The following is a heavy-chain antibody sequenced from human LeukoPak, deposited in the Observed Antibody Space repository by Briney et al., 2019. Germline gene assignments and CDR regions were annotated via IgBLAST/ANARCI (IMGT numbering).Heavy chain of an antibody. J-gene: IGHJ4*02. V-gene: IGHV4-39*01. D-gene: IGHD6-19*01. Sequence: SETLSLTCTVSGGSITSSSYYWGWIRQPPGEGPEWIGNIYHSGSTFYNPSLKGRVTISVDTSKNQFSLKLTSVTAADTAVYYCARPMYNNGWYGYWGPGARVTVSS. CDR3: ARPMYNNGWYGY. CDR1: GGSITSSSYY. CDR2: IYHSGST.